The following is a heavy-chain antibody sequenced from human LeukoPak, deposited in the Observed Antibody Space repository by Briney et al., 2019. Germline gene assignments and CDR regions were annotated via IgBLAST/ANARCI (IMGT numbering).Heavy chain of an antibody. CDR2: IIPIFGTA. Sequence: SVTVSFKASGGTFSSYAISWVRQAPGQGLEWVGGIIPIFGTANYAQKFQGRVTITTDESTSTAYMGLSMLRPEDTVVNYCGREIMVRGVIIFFDYWGQGTLVTVSS. V-gene: IGHV1-69*05. CDR3: GREIMVRGVIIFFDY. CDR1: GGTFSSYA. D-gene: IGHD3-10*01. J-gene: IGHJ4*02.